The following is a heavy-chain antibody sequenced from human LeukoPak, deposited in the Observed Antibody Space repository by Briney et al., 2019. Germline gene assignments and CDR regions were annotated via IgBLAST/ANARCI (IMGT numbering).Heavy chain of an antibody. J-gene: IGHJ6*03. V-gene: IGHV3-30*04. CDR2: ISYDGSNK. Sequence: PGGSLRLSCAASGFTFSSYAMHWVRQAPGKGLEWVAVISYDGSNKYYADFVKGRFTISRDNSKNTLYLQMTSLRAEDTAVYYCAKRVVPAAIAYYYMDVWGKGTTVTVSS. D-gene: IGHD2-2*01. CDR1: GFTFSSYA. CDR3: AKRVVPAAIAYYYMDV.